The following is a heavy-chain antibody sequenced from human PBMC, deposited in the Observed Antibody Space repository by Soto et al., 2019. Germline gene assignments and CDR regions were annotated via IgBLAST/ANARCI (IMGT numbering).Heavy chain of an antibody. CDR2: ISSSSCYT. CDR3: ARDLSSSSTNYFDS. Sequence: GGSLRLSCAASGFTFSDYYMSWIRQAPGKGLEWLSYISSSSCYTNYADSVKGRFTISRDNAKNSLFLQMNSLRADDTAVYYCARDLSSSSTNYFDSWGQGTLVTVSS. V-gene: IGHV3-11*06. CDR1: GFTFSDYY. J-gene: IGHJ4*02.